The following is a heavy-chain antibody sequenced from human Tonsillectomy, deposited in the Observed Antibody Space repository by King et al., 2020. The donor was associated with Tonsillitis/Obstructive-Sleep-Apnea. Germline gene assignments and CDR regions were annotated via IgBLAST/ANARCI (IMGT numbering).Heavy chain of an antibody. D-gene: IGHD2-2*01. CDR2: INHSGST. Sequence: VQLQQWGAGLLKPSETLSLTCAVYGGSFSGYYWSWIRQPPGKGLEWSGEINHSGSTNYNPSLKSRVTISVDTSKNQFSLKLGSVTAADTAVYYCARWRDIVVVPAAINRAWFDPWGQGTLVTVSS. V-gene: IGHV4-34*01. CDR3: ARWRDIVVVPAAINRAWFDP. CDR1: GGSFSGYY. J-gene: IGHJ5*02.